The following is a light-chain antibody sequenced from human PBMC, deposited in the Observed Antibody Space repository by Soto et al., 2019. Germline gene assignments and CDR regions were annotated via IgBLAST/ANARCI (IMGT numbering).Light chain of an antibody. Sequence: QSALTQPRSVSGSPGQSVTISCTGTSSDVGAYNYVSWYQQHPGKAPKLMIYDANKRPSGVPDRFSGSKSGSTASLTISGLQTEDEADYYCCSYAGIFTWVFGGGTKVTVL. V-gene: IGLV2-11*01. CDR1: SSDVGAYNY. CDR3: CSYAGIFTWV. J-gene: IGLJ3*02. CDR2: DAN.